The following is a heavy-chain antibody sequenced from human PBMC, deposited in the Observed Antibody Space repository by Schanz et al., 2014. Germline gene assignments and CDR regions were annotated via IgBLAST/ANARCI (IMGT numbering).Heavy chain of an antibody. J-gene: IGHJ6*03. D-gene: IGHD4-17*01. CDR2: IKQDGSEK. CDR3: ARDGDRFYHNYYMDV. V-gene: IGHV3-7*01. Sequence: VQLVESGGGVVQFGRSLRLSCGGSGFTFSKYWMSWVRQAPGKGLEWVANIKQDGSEKYYVDAVKGRFTISRDNAKNSMYLHMNTLGAEDTAVYYCARDGDRFYHNYYMDVWGKGTTVTVSS. CDR1: GFTFSKYW.